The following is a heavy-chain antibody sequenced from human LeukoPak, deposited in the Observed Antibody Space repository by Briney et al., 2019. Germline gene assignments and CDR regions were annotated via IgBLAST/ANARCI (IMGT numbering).Heavy chain of an antibody. J-gene: IGHJ5*02. V-gene: IGHV3-11*01. D-gene: IGHD5-18*01. CDR2: ISSSGSTI. CDR1: GFTFSDYY. CDR3: ARGLWSYHVNWFDP. Sequence: GGSLRLSCAASGFTFSDYYMSWIRQAPGKGLEWVSYISSSGSTIYYADSVKGRFTISRDNAKNSLYLQMNSLRAEDTAVYYCARGLWSYHVNWFDPWGQGTLVTVSS.